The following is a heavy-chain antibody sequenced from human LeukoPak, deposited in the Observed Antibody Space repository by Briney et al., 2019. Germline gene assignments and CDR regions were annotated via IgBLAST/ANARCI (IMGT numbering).Heavy chain of an antibody. CDR2: ISYDGSNK. V-gene: IGHV3-30*04. D-gene: IGHD3-10*01. CDR3: ARDRSLTDY. Sequence: PGRSLRLSCAASGFTFSSYAMHWVRQAPGKGLEWVAVISYDGSNKYYADSMKGRFTISRDNSKNTLYLQMNSLRAEDTAVYYCARDRSLTDYWGQGTLVTVSS. CDR1: GFTFSSYA. J-gene: IGHJ4*02.